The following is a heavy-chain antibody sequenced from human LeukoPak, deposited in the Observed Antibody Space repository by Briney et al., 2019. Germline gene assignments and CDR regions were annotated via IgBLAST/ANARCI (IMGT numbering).Heavy chain of an antibody. CDR2: ISSSGSTI. J-gene: IGHJ4*02. CDR1: GFTFSSYE. Sequence: GGSLRLSCAASGFTFSSYEMNWVRQAPGKGLEWVSYISSSGSTIYYADSVKGRFTISRDNAKNSLYLQMNSLRAKDTAVYYCARDNYYYDSSGYDFYWGQGTLVTVPS. V-gene: IGHV3-48*03. D-gene: IGHD3-22*01. CDR3: ARDNYYYDSSGYDFY.